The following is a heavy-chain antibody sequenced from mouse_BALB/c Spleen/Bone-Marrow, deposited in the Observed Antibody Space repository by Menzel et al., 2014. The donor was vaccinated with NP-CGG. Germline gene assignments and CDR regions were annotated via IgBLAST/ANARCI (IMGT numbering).Heavy chain of an antibody. V-gene: IGHV14-3*02. Sequence: EVQLQQSGAELVKPGASVKLSCTASGFNIKDTYMHWVKQRPEQGLEWIGRIDPANGNTKYDPKFQGKATITADTSSNTAYLQLSSLTSEDTAVYYCALYYDYDVGYWGQGTTLTVSP. CDR1: GFNIKDTY. CDR3: ALYYDYDVGY. J-gene: IGHJ2*01. CDR2: IDPANGNT. D-gene: IGHD2-4*01.